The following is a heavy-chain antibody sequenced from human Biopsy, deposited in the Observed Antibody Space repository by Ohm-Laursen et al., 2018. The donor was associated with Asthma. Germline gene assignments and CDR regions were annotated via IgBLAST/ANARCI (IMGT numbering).Heavy chain of an antibody. Sequence: SLRLSCAASGFTFSSSALSWVRQAPGKGLEWVSVISSGGGTIDYADSVKGRFTISRNISTNTVYLQMDSLSADDTAVYYCAKVGHGYGDYVGYPDPWGQGTLVTVSS. J-gene: IGHJ5*02. CDR1: GFTFSSSA. CDR2: ISSGGGTI. CDR3: AKVGHGYGDYVGYPDP. V-gene: IGHV3-23*01. D-gene: IGHD4-17*01.